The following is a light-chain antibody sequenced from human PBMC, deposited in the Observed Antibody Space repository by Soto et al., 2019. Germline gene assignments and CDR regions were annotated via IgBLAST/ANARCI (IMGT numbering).Light chain of an antibody. Sequence: LAQPPSVSGSPGQSVTISCTGTSTDFVSYNRVSWYQQPPGTAPKLIIYEASNRPSGVPDRFSGSKSGNTASLTISGLQAADEADYYCSLYTSENTYVFGTGTKV. V-gene: IGLV2-18*01. J-gene: IGLJ1*01. CDR2: EAS. CDR3: SLYTSENTYV. CDR1: STDFVSYNR.